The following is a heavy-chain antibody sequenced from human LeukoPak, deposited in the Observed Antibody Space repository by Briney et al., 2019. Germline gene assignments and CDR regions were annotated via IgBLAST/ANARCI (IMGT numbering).Heavy chain of an antibody. CDR2: IIPIFGTA. V-gene: IGHV1-69*13. D-gene: IGHD1-26*01. J-gene: IGHJ6*02. CDR1: GGTFSSYA. CDR3: ARSGGSYYSRYYYGMDV. Sequence: ASVKVSCKASGGTFSSYAISWVRQAPGQGLEWMGGIIPIFGTANYAQKFQGRVTITADESTSTAYMELSSLRSEDTAVYYCARSGGSYYSRYYYGMDVWGQGTTVTVSS.